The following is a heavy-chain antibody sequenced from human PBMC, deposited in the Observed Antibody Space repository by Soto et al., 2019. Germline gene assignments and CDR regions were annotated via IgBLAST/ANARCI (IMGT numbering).Heavy chain of an antibody. J-gene: IGHJ4*02. CDR3: AHRGPDYGGNSREDY. Sequence: QITLKESGPTLVKPTQPLTLTCTFSGFSLSTSGVGVGWIRQPPGKALEWLALIYWDDDKRYSPSLKSRLTITKDTYKNQVVLTMTNMDPVDTATYYCAHRGPDYGGNSREDYWGQGTLVTVSS. CDR1: GFSLSTSGVG. V-gene: IGHV2-5*02. D-gene: IGHD4-17*01. CDR2: IYWDDDK.